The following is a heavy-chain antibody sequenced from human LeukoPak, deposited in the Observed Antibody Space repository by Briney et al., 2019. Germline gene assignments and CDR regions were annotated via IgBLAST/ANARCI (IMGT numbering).Heavy chain of an antibody. Sequence: PGGSLRLPCAASGFTFSSYSMNWVRQAPGKGLEWVSAISGSGSNTYYADSVKGRFTISRDNSKSTLYLLINSLRADDTAVYYCARGNGDYAIHPDYWGQGTLVTVSS. CDR2: ISGSGSNT. J-gene: IGHJ4*02. D-gene: IGHD4-17*01. V-gene: IGHV3-21*04. CDR1: GFTFSSYS. CDR3: ARGNGDYAIHPDY.